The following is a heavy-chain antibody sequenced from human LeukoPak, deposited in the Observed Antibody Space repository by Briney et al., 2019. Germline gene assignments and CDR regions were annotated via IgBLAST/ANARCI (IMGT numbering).Heavy chain of an antibody. Sequence: PGGSLRLSCAASGFTFSNYWMSWVRQAPGKGLEWVANIKQDGSEKYYVDSVKGRFTISRDNAKNSLYLQMNSPRAEDTALYYCAREAGTGEYWGQGTLVTVSS. CDR2: IKQDGSEK. V-gene: IGHV3-7*01. CDR1: GFTFSNYW. D-gene: IGHD6-19*01. J-gene: IGHJ4*02. CDR3: AREAGTGEY.